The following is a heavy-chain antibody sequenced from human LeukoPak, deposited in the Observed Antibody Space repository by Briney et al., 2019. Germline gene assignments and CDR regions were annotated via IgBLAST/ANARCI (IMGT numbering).Heavy chain of an antibody. J-gene: IGHJ6*03. CDR3: AKDRTGFSSGYSMDV. Sequence: PGGSLRLSCVGSGFTFDDYAMHWVRQAPGRGLEWVSLISGDSYRRDYVDSVKGRFTISRDNSKNSLFLQMSSLTFEDTALYFCAKDRTGFSSGYSMDVWGKGTMVTVSS. V-gene: IGHV3-43*02. D-gene: IGHD3-22*01. CDR1: GFTFDDYA. CDR2: ISGDSYRR.